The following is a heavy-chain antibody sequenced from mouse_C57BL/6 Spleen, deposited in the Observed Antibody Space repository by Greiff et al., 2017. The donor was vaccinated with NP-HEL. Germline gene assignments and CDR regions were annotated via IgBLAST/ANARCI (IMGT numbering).Heavy chain of an antibody. CDR3: ARNYYGSSYAYFDV. D-gene: IGHD1-1*01. CDR1: GFTFSDYG. CDR2: ISSGSSTI. J-gene: IGHJ1*03. Sequence: DVKLVESGGGLVKPGGSLKLSCAASGFTFSDYGMHWVRQAPEKGLEWVAYISSGSSTIYYADTVKGRFTISRDNAKNTLFLQMTSLRSEDTAMYYCARNYYGSSYAYFDVWGTGTTVTVSS. V-gene: IGHV5-17*01.